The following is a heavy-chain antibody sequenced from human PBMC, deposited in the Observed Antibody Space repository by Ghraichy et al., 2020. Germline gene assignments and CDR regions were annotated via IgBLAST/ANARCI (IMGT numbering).Heavy chain of an antibody. J-gene: IGHJ4*02. CDR1: GDSVSSNSVA. Sequence: LSLTCAISGDSVSSNSVAWSWIRQSPSRGLEWLGRTYYRSKWYSDYTISVKGRVTINPDTSKNQFSLQLNSVTPEDTAVYYCARSHYRDYSFVFDSWGQGTLVTVSS. CDR2: TYYRSKWYS. CDR3: ARSHYRDYSFVFDS. D-gene: IGHD4-17*01. V-gene: IGHV6-1*01.